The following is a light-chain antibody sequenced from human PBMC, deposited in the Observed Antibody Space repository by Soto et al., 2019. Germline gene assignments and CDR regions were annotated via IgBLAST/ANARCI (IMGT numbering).Light chain of an antibody. CDR2: GVS. CDR3: ISYTGSSTSYV. J-gene: IGLJ1*01. CDR1: RSDIGSYNY. Sequence: QSAPTQPASVSGSPGQSITISCSGTRSDIGSYNYVAWYQQFPGKTPKILIYGVSNRPSGVSSRFSGSKSGHAASLTISGLQAEDEADYYCISYTGSSTSYVFGSGTKV. V-gene: IGLV2-14*01.